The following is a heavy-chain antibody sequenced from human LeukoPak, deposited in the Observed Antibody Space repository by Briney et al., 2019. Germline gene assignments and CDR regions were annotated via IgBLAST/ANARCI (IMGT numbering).Heavy chain of an antibody. CDR3: ARRAAIVYYYYMDA. D-gene: IGHD2-2*01. V-gene: IGHV1-18*01. CDR1: GYTFTSYG. Sequence: ASVRVSCKASGYTFTSYGISWVRQAPGQGLEWLGWISAYNGNTNYAQKLQGRVTMTTDTSTSTAYMELRSLRSDDTAVYYCARRAAIVYYYYMDAWGKGTTVTVSS. CDR2: ISAYNGNT. J-gene: IGHJ6*03.